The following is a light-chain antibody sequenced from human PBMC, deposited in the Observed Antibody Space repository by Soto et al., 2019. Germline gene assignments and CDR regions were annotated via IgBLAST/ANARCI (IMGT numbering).Light chain of an antibody. CDR1: QSVGDN. CDR2: GGS. CDR3: QQYVNWPT. V-gene: IGKV3-15*01. J-gene: IGKJ2*01. Sequence: EIVLTQSPATLSGSPGERVTLSCRASQSVGDNLAWYQYKPGQAPRLLMYGGSTRVTGMPARLRGSGSGTEFTLTITSMQSEDSAIYYCQQYVNWPTFGQGTKVDIK.